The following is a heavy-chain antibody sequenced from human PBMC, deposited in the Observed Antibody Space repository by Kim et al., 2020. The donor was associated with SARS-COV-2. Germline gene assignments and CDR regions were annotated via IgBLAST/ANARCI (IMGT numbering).Heavy chain of an antibody. CDR1: GFTYSSYA. Sequence: GGSLRLSCAASGFTYSSYAMSWVRQAPGRGLDWVSTISGSGGTTHYADSVKGRFTISRDSSRNTLYLQMNSLRAEDTAIYYCAKHCIGGYCAFVYWGQGTLVTVSS. V-gene: IGHV3-23*01. D-gene: IGHD2-15*01. CDR2: ISGSGGTT. CDR3: AKHCIGGYCAFVY. J-gene: IGHJ4*02.